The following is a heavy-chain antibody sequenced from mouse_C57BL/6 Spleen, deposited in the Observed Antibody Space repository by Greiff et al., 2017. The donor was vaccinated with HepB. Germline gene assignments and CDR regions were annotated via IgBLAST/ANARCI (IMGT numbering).Heavy chain of an antibody. CDR1: GFTFSSYG. Sequence: DVMLVESGGDLVKPGGSLKLSCAASGFTFSSYGMSWVRQTPDKRLEWVATISSGGSYTYYPDSVKGRFTISRDNAKNTLYLQMSSLKSEDTAMYYCARRKDSSGFYFDVWGTGTTVTVSS. J-gene: IGHJ1*03. V-gene: IGHV5-6*02. D-gene: IGHD3-2*02. CDR2: ISSGGSYT. CDR3: ARRKDSSGFYFDV.